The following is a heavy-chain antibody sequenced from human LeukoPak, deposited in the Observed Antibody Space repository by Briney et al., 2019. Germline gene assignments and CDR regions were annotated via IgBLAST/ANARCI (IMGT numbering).Heavy chain of an antibody. CDR1: GFTFSSYG. J-gene: IGHJ4*02. CDR2: IWYDGSNK. CDR3: ARGRRITMVRGALDY. Sequence: GGSLRLSCAASGFTFSSYGMHWVRQAPGKGLEWVAVIWYDGSNKYYADSVKGRFTISRDNSKNTLYLQMNSLRAEDTAVYYCARGRRITMVRGALDYWGQGTLVTVSS. D-gene: IGHD3-10*01. V-gene: IGHV3-33*01.